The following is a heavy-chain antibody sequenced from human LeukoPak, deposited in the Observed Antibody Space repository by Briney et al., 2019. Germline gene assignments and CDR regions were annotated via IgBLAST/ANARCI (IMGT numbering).Heavy chain of an antibody. J-gene: IGHJ4*02. CDR3: ARGHDYVWGSYRTTFDY. CDR1: AGSISSYD. Sequence: SETLSLTCTGSAGSISSYDWSWLGHPPGKGQLWLGYIYYSGSTHYNPSLKRRHTISVFTSKNQFSLKLSSVTAADTAVYYCARGHDYVWGSYRTTFDYWGQGTLVTVSS. CDR2: IYYSGST. D-gene: IGHD3-16*02. V-gene: IGHV4-59*01.